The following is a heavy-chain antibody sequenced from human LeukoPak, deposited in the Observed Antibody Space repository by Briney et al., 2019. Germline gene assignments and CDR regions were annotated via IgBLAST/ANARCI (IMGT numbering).Heavy chain of an antibody. J-gene: IGHJ5*02. CDR1: GFTVSSNY. CDR3: ARGVAYCGGDCYPNWFDP. CDR2: IKQDGSEK. V-gene: IGHV3-7*04. D-gene: IGHD2-21*02. Sequence: PGGSLRLSCAASGFTVSSNYMSWVRQAPGKGLEWVANIKQDGSEKYFVDSVKGRFTISRDNAKNSLYLQMNSLRAEDTAVYYCARGVAYCGGDCYPNWFDPWGQGTLVTVSS.